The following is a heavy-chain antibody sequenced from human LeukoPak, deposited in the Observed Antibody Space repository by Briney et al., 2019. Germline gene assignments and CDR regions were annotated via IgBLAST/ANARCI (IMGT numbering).Heavy chain of an antibody. CDR1: GGSFSGYY. J-gene: IGHJ4*02. Sequence: SETLSLTCAVYGGSFSGYYWSWIRQPPGKGLEWIGEINHSGSTNYNPSLKSRVTISVDTSKNQFSLKLSSVTAADTAVYYCARGRYGDYPTHFGYWGQGTLVTVSS. V-gene: IGHV4-34*01. CDR2: INHSGST. D-gene: IGHD4-17*01. CDR3: ARGRYGDYPTHFGY.